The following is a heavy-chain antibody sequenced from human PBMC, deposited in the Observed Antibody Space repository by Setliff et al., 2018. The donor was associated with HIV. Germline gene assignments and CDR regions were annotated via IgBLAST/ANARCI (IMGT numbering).Heavy chain of an antibody. CDR1: GAAVTSGSYY. Sequence: SETLSLTCTVSGAAVTSGSYYWSWIRQPPGKGLEWVGYIYYSGSTNYNPSLKSRVTISVDTSKNQFSLKLSSVIAADTAVYYCARIFGDQGYYYGMDVWGQGTTVTVAS. CDR2: IYYSGST. D-gene: IGHD3-3*01. J-gene: IGHJ6*02. V-gene: IGHV4-61*01. CDR3: ARIFGDQGYYYGMDV.